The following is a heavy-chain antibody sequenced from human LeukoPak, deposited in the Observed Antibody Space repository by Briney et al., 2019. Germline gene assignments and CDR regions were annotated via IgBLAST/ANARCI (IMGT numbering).Heavy chain of an antibody. CDR1: GGSIRSGSYY. CDR3: ARETQELHTSSWGLYDSYYYMDV. CDR2: ISTSGST. Sequence: SQTLSLACTVSGGSIRSGSYYWTWIRQPAGKGLEWVGRISTSGSTKYNPSLQSRVTISLDTSKNHFSLRVNSVTAADTAVYYCARETQELHTSSWGLYDSYYYMDVWGKGTAVTVSS. V-gene: IGHV4-61*02. D-gene: IGHD6-13*01. J-gene: IGHJ6*03.